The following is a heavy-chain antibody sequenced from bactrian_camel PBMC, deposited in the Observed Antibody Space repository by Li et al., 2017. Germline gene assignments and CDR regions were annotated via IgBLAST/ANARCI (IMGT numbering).Heavy chain of an antibody. D-gene: IGHD2*01. CDR1: GFTYDSYC. CDR3: AAPSTPPWATVVGRNGGAQGCPFGY. Sequence: HVQLVESGGGSAQAGESLSISCVASGFTYDSYCLGWFRQPPGKEREFIGVFSSDGTKSVAEHVKGRFTLSHDISYDTRDLQLNSLKPEDSGMYYCAAPSTPPWATVVGRNGGAQGCPFGYWGQGTQVTVS. CDR2: FSSDGTK. V-gene: IGHV3S55*01. J-gene: IGHJ6*01.